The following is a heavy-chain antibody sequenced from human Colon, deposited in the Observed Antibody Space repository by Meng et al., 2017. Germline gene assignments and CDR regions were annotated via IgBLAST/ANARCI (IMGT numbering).Heavy chain of an antibody. CDR1: GFTFSNFA. D-gene: IGHD2-15*01. J-gene: IGHJ4*02. CDR2: ISYDGSHS. Sequence: GESLKISCAASGFTFSNFAMHWVRQGPGKGLEWLSFISYDGSHSYYADSVRGRFTVSRDNSKNTLYLQMNNLKAEDTAVYYCARGNLMFSMMVVATNPNFDYWGQSTLVTVSS. V-gene: IGHV3-30*04. CDR3: ARGNLMFSMMVVATNPNFDY.